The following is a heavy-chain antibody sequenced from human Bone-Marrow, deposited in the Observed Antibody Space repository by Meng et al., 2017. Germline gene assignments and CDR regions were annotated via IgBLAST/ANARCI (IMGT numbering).Heavy chain of an antibody. V-gene: IGHV4-31*03. Sequence: QVPLQEAGPGLVKPSQTLSLTCTVSGGSISSGGYYWSWIRQHPGKGLEWIEYIYYSGSTYYNPSLKSRVTISVDTSKNQFSLKLSSVTAADTAVYYCARGPLSAAGTMGYFQHWGQGTLVTVSS. CDR2: IYYSGST. CDR1: GGSISSGGYY. D-gene: IGHD6-13*01. J-gene: IGHJ1*01. CDR3: ARGPLSAAGTMGYFQH.